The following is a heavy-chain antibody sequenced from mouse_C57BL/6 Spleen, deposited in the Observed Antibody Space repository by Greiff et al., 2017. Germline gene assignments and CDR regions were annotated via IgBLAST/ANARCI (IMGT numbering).Heavy chain of an antibody. CDR2: IDPSDSYT. Sequence: QVQLQQPGAELVMPGASVKLSCKASGYTFTSYWMHWVKQRPGQGLEWIGEIDPSDSYTNYNQKFKGKSTLTVDKSSSTAYMQLSSLTSEDSAVYYCARGEYYCSSQGYFDVWGTGTTVTVSS. J-gene: IGHJ1*03. V-gene: IGHV1-69*01. CDR1: GYTFTSYW. CDR3: ARGEYYCSSQGYFDV. D-gene: IGHD1-1*01.